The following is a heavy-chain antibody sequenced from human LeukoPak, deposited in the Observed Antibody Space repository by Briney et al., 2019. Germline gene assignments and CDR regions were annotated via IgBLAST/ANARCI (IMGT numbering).Heavy chain of an antibody. V-gene: IGHV3-23*01. CDR3: AKVPNCDFWSGYNFYGRDV. Sequence: PGGSLRLSCAASGFTFSSYAMSWVRQAPGKGLEWVSAISGSGGSTYYADSVKGRFTISRDNSKNTLYLQMNSLRAEDTAVYYCAKVPNCDFWSGYNFYGRDVWGQGTTVSVFS. J-gene: IGHJ6*02. D-gene: IGHD3-3*01. CDR1: GFTFSSYA. CDR2: ISGSGGST.